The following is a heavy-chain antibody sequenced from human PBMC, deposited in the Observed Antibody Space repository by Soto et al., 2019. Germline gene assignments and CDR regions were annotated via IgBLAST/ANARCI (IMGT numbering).Heavy chain of an antibody. CDR2: INAGNGNT. CDR1: GYTFTSYA. Sequence: QVQLVQSGAEVKKPGASVKVSCKASGYTFTSYAMHWVRQAPGQRLEWMGWINAGNGNTKYSQKFQGRVTITRDTSASTAYMELSSLRSEDTAVYYCARNIVVVGAATYDWFDLWGQGTLVTVSS. D-gene: IGHD2-15*01. CDR3: ARNIVVVGAATYDWFDL. J-gene: IGHJ5*02. V-gene: IGHV1-3*01.